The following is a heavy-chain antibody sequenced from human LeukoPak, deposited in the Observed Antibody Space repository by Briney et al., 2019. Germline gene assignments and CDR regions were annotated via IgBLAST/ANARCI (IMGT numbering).Heavy chain of an antibody. J-gene: IGHJ6*02. CDR1: GGSFSGYY. CDR2: INHSGST. CDR3: AVSSGWYYGMDV. Sequence: SETLSLTCAVYGGSFSGYYWSWIRQPPGKGLEWIGEINHSGSTNYNPSLKSRVTISVDTSKNPFSLKLSSVTAADTAVYYCAVSSGWYYGMDVWGQGTTVTVSS. V-gene: IGHV4-34*01. D-gene: IGHD6-19*01.